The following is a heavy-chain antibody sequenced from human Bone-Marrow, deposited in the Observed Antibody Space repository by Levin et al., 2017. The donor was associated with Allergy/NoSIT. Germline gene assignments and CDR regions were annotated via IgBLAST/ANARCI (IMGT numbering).Heavy chain of an antibody. CDR2: MYSRGST. V-gene: IGHV4-59*01. D-gene: IGHD5/OR15-5a*01. CDR3: SRRRVDIVSTTATYYFDY. J-gene: IGHJ4*02. Sequence: SQTLSLPCTVSGVSISSYYWTWIRQPPGKGLEWIGYMYSRGSTNYNPSLKSRVTISVDTSKNQFSLKLSSVTAADTAVYYCSRRRVDIVSTTATYYFDYWGQGTLVTVSS. CDR1: GVSISSYY.